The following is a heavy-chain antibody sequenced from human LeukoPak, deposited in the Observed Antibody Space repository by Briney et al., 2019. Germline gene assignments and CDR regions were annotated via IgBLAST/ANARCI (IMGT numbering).Heavy chain of an antibody. Sequence: SETLSLTCAVYGGSFSGYYWSWIRQPPGKGLEWIGEINHSGSTNYNPSLKSRVTISVDTSKNQFSLKLSSVTAADTAVYYCARVAARCYFDYWGQGTLVTVSS. CDR2: INHSGST. CDR1: GGSFSGYY. V-gene: IGHV4-34*01. CDR3: ARVAARCYFDY. J-gene: IGHJ4*03.